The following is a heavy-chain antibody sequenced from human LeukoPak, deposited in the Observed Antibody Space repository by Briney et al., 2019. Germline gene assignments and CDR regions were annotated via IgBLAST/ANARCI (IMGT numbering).Heavy chain of an antibody. CDR2: ISYDGNTI. V-gene: IGHV3-30-3*01. D-gene: IGHD4-11*01. CDR3: ARSGGLQKFDY. J-gene: IGHJ4*02. Sequence: GGSLRLSCAASEFTFSNYALHWVRQAPGKGLQWVAVISYDGNTIHYADSVKGRFIISRDTSKNTLNLQMNSLRAEDTAVYYCARSGGLQKFDYWGQGILVTVSS. CDR1: EFTFSNYA.